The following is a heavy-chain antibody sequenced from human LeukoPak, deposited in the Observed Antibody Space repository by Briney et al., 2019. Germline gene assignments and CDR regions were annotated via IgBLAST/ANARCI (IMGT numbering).Heavy chain of an antibody. CDR3: AGHLRYFDWLSSLDY. D-gene: IGHD3-9*01. CDR1: GGSFSGYY. V-gene: IGHV4-34*01. J-gene: IGHJ4*02. CDR2: INHSGST. Sequence: SETLSLTCAVYGGSFSGYYWSWIRQPPGKGLEWIGEINHSGSTNYNPSLKSRVTISVDTSKNQFSLKLSSVTAADTAVYYCAGHLRYFDWLSSLDYWGQGTLVTVSS.